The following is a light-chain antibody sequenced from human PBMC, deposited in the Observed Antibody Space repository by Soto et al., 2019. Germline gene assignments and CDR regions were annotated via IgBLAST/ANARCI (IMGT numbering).Light chain of an antibody. CDR3: LQGSHWPPT. J-gene: IGKJ1*01. V-gene: IGKV2-30*01. CDR1: LSLVYSDGNTY. Sequence: DVVMTQSPLSLPVTLGQPASISCRSSLSLVYSDGNTYLNWFHQRPGQSPRRLFYKLSNRDSGVPDRFSASGSDTDFTLRSSRVQAEDVGLYYCLQGSHWPPTFGQGTHVEI. CDR2: KLS.